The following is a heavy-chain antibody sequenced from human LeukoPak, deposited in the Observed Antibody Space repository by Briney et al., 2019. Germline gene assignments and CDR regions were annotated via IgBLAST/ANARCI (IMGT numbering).Heavy chain of an antibody. V-gene: IGHV4-39*01. CDR3: ARLCGVTSSSNYFDY. J-gene: IGHJ4*02. Sequence: SETLSLTCIVSGGSITSNDCYWAWVRQPPGKGLEWIGSINYRGTTYYDPSLKGRVTISVDASKSQFSLNLNSVTAADTSVYYCARLCGVTSSSNYFDYWGQGTLITVSS. CDR1: GGSITSNDCY. D-gene: IGHD2-15*01. CDR2: INYRGTT.